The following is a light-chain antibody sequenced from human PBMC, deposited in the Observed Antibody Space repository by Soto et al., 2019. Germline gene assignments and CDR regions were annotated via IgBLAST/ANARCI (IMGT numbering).Light chain of an antibody. J-gene: IGKJ1*01. CDR1: QSISSW. Sequence: DIQMTQSPSTLSASVGDRVTITCRASQSISSWLAWYQQKPGKAPKLLIYKASSLESGVPSRFGGSGSGSEFTLTISNLQADDFATYYCQQYKDSPWTFGQGTKVDI. CDR2: KAS. V-gene: IGKV1-5*03. CDR3: QQYKDSPWT.